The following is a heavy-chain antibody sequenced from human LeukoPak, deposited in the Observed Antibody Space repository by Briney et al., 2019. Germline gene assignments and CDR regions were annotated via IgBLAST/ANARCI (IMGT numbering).Heavy chain of an antibody. CDR1: GFTFSSYS. CDR3: ANAYGDYAY. J-gene: IGHJ4*02. Sequence: GGSLRLSCAASGFTFSSYSMNWVRQAPGKGLEWVSSIDTSSSYIYYADSVKGRFTISRVNAKNSLYLQMNSLRAEDTAIYYCANAYGDYAYWGQGTLVTVSS. V-gene: IGHV3-21*04. D-gene: IGHD4-17*01. CDR2: IDTSSSYI.